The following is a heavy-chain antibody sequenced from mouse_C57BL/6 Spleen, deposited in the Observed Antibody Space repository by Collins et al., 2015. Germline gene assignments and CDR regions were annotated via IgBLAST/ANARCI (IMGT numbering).Heavy chain of an antibody. CDR2: ISGGGGNT. CDR3: AREGSSLDY. D-gene: IGHD1-1*01. J-gene: IGHJ2*01. Sequence: GRQTPEKRLEWVATISGGGGNTYYPDSVKGRFTISRDNAKNTLYLQMSSLRSEDTALYYCAREGSSLDYWGQGTTLTVSS. V-gene: IGHV5-9*01.